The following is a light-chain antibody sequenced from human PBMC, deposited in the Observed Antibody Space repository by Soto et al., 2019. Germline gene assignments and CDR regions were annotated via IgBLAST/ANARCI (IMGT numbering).Light chain of an antibody. Sequence: DIQLTQSPSFLSTSVGDKVTITCRASQGIGSYLAWYQQKPGKAPKFLICLASTLQSGVPSRFSGTGSGTEFNLTISNLQPEDFATYYCQQYDNLPLTFGGGAKVEI. CDR3: QQYDNLPLT. J-gene: IGKJ4*01. CDR1: QGIGSY. V-gene: IGKV1-9*01. CDR2: LAS.